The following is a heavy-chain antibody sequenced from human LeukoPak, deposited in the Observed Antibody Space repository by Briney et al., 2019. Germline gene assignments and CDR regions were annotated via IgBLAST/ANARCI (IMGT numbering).Heavy chain of an antibody. CDR2: IKDDGSED. Sequence: PGGSLRLSCAASGFTFSSYYMTWVRQAPGKGLEWVATIKDDGSEDYYLDSVKGRFTISRDNAKSSMWLQMSSLRAEDTAVYYCARDQTPFYWGQGSLVTVSS. CDR1: GFTFSSYY. D-gene: IGHD2-15*01. CDR3: ARDQTPFY. J-gene: IGHJ4*02. V-gene: IGHV3-7*01.